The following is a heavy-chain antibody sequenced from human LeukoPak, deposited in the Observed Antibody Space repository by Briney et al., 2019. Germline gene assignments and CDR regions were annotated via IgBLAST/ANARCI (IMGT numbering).Heavy chain of an antibody. CDR1: GFTFSSYW. D-gene: IGHD3-10*01. CDR3: ARGTYMVRGVTVRI. CDR2: INSDGSST. Sequence: TGGSLRLSCAASGFTFSSYWMHWVRQAPGKGLVWVSRINSDGSSTSYADSVKGRFTISRDNTKNTLYLQMNSLRAEDTAVYYCARGTYMVRGVTVRIWGQGTLVTVSS. J-gene: IGHJ4*02. V-gene: IGHV3-74*01.